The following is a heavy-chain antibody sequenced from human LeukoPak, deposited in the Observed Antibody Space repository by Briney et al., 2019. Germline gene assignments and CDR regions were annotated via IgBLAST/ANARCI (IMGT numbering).Heavy chain of an antibody. CDR2: ISGSGGST. Sequence: GGSLRLSCAASGFTFSSYATSWVRQAPGKGLEWVSAISGSGGSTYYADSVKGRFTISRDNSKNTLYLQMNSLRAEDTAVYYCAKGKAYCGGDCYSGWGGFDYWGQGTLVTVSS. CDR1: GFTFSSYA. V-gene: IGHV3-23*01. J-gene: IGHJ4*02. CDR3: AKGKAYCGGDCYSGWGGFDY. D-gene: IGHD2-21*01.